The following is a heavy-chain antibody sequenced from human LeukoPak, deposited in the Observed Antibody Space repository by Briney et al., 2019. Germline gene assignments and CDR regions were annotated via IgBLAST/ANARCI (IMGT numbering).Heavy chain of an antibody. V-gene: IGHV4-59*08. CDR1: GGSITSYY. J-gene: IGHJ5*02. CDR3: ARHVGYGNNWFDP. CDR2: IYYSGST. Sequence: PSETLSLTCTVSGGSITSYYWSWIRQPPGKGLEWIGYIYYSGSTNYNPSLKSRVTISVDTSKNQFSLKLRSVTAADTAVYYCARHVGYGNNWFDPWGQGTQVTVSS. D-gene: IGHD5-18*01.